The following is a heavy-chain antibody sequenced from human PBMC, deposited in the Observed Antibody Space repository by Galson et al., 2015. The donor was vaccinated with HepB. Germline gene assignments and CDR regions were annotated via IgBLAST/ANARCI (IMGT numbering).Heavy chain of an antibody. CDR1: GYTFTSYY. Sequence: SVKVSCKASGYTFTSYYMHWVRQAPGQGLEWMGIINPSGGSASYAQKFQGRVTMTRDTSTSTVYMELSSLRSEDTAVYYCAREGPFSNPDIVVVPAAQLNDYWGQGTLVTVSS. V-gene: IGHV1-46*03. CDR2: INPSGGSA. CDR3: AREGPFSNPDIVVVPAAQLNDY. D-gene: IGHD2-2*01. J-gene: IGHJ4*02.